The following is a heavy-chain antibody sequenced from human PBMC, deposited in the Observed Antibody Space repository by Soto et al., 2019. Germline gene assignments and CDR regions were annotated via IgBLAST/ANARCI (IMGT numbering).Heavy chain of an antibody. CDR3: ARDEGWVGPTIEDY. CDR2: ISAYNGNT. V-gene: IGHV1-18*01. J-gene: IGHJ4*02. CDR1: GYTFTSYG. Sequence: QVQLVQSGAEVKKPGASVKVSCKASGYTFTSYGISWVRQAPGQGLEWMGWISAYNGNTNYTQNLQGRFTMTTDTSTSTAYMELRSLRSDATAVYYCARDEGWVGPTIEDYWGQGTLVTVSS. D-gene: IGHD1-26*01.